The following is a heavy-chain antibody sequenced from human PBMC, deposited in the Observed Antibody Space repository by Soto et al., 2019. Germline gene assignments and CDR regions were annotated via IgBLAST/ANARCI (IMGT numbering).Heavy chain of an antibody. V-gene: IGHV3-30*18. D-gene: IGHD4-17*01. CDR2: ISYDGSNK. CDR1: GFTFSSYG. CDR3: AKFSYTVTTTDLDY. Sequence: GGSLRLSCAASGFTFSSYGMHWVRQAPGKGLEWVAVISYDGSNKYYADSVKGRFTISRDNSKNTLCLQMNSLRAEDTAVYYCAKFSYTVTTTDLDYWGQGTLVTVSS. J-gene: IGHJ4*02.